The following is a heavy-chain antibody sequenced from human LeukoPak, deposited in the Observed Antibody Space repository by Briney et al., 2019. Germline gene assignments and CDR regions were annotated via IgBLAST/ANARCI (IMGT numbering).Heavy chain of an antibody. CDR2: IYYSGST. J-gene: IGHJ4*02. CDR3: ARESGYCSGGSFYSYTFDY. D-gene: IGHD2-15*01. V-gene: IGHV4-59*12. Sequence: PSETLSLTCTVSGGSISSYYWSWIRQPPGKGLEWIGYIYYSGSTNYNPSLKSRVTISVDTSKNQFSLKLSSVTAADTAVYYCARESGYCSGGSFYSYTFDYWGQGTLVTVSS. CDR1: GGSISSYY.